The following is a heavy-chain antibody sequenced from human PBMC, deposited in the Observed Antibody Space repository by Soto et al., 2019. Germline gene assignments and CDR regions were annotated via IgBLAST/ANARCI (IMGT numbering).Heavy chain of an antibody. V-gene: IGHV3-53*01. CDR2: IYSGGST. CDR1: GFTVSNNY. D-gene: IGHD3-22*01. CDR3: TRDHYDATGYAPSI. Sequence: EVQLVESGGGLTQPGGSLRLSCAASGFTVSNNYINWVRQAPGKGLEWVSVIYSGGSTYYADSVKGRFTISRDNSKNTVYLQMNSLTADDTAVYYCTRDHYDATGYAPSIWGQGTMVTVSS. J-gene: IGHJ3*02.